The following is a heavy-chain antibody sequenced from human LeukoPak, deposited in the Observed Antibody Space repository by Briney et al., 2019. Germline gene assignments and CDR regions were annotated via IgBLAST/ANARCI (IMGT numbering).Heavy chain of an antibody. V-gene: IGHV1-46*01. D-gene: IGHD5-24*01. CDR1: GYTFTSYY. Sequence: ASVKVSCKASGYTFTSYYMHWVRQAPGQGLEWMGIINPSGGSTSYAQKFQGRVTMTRDMSTSTVYMELSSLRSEDTAVYYCARGGEMAIIWFLLGNDAFDIWGQGTMVTVSS. CDR2: INPSGGST. J-gene: IGHJ3*02. CDR3: ARGGEMAIIWFLLGNDAFDI.